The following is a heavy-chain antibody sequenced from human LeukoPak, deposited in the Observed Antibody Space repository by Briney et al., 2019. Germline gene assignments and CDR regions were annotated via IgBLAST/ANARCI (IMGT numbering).Heavy chain of an antibody. V-gene: IGHV3-7*03. CDR2: MKQDGSKT. D-gene: IGHD2-15*01. J-gene: IGHJ4*02. Sequence: GGSLRLSCAASGFTFSSYWMSWVRQAPGKGPEWMANMKQDGSKTYYVDSVKGRFTISRDNAKNSLFLQMNSLRDEDTAVYYCAREASLYCSGDSCYWAFDYWGQGTLVTVSS. CDR1: GFTFSSYW. CDR3: AREASLYCSGDSCYWAFDY.